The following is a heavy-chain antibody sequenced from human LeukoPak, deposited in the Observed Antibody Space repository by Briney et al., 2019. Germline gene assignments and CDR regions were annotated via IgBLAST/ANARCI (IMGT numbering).Heavy chain of an antibody. D-gene: IGHD6-13*01. CDR3: ARVFGSWYRYYYYYMDV. J-gene: IGHJ6*03. V-gene: IGHV1-8*01. Sequence: ASVKVSCKASGYTFSNHDINWVRQATGQGLEWMGWMNPNSGNTGYAQKFQGRVTMTRNTSISTAYMELSSLRSEDTAVYYCARVFGSWYRYYYYYMDVWGKGTTVTVSS. CDR2: MNPNSGNT. CDR1: GYTFSNHD.